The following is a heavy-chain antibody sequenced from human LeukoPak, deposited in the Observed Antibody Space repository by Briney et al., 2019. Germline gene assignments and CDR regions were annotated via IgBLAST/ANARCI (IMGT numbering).Heavy chain of an antibody. V-gene: IGHV3-7*03. Sequence: PGGSLRLSCAASGFTFSSHWMTWVRQAPGKGPEWVASINKDGSEQYYVDSVKGRFTISRDNPKNTLYLQMNSLRVEHTAVYFCAKRGVVIRVILVGFHKEAYYFDSWGQGALVTVSS. CDR1: GFTFSSHW. CDR3: AKRGVVIRVILVGFHKEAYYFDS. J-gene: IGHJ4*02. D-gene: IGHD3-22*01. CDR2: INKDGSEQ.